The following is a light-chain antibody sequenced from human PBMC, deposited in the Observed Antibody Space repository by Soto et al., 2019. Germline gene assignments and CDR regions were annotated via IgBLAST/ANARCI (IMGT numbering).Light chain of an antibody. Sequence: DIQMTQSPSSLSASVGDRVTITCRASQSISSYLNWYQQKPGKAPKLLIYAASGLHSGVPSTFSASGSGTDFTLTISSLQPEDFATYYCQQSYSTSWTFGQGTKVEIK. J-gene: IGKJ1*01. CDR1: QSISSY. CDR2: AAS. V-gene: IGKV1-39*01. CDR3: QQSYSTSWT.